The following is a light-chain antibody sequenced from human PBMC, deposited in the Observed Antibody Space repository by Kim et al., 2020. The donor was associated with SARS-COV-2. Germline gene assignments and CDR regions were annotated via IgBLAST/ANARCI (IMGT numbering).Light chain of an antibody. V-gene: IGKV3-11*01. CDR3: QQRRHWPIT. CDR2: DAS. J-gene: IGKJ5*01. Sequence: EIVLTQSPATLSLSPGERATLSCRASQNVNNYLAWYQQKPGQAPRLLIYDASNRATGIPARFSGSGSGTDFTLTIGTLEPEDFAVYYCQQRRHWPITFGQGTRLEIK. CDR1: QNVNNY.